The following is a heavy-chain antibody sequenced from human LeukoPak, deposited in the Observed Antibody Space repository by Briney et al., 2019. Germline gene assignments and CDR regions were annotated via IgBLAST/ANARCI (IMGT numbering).Heavy chain of an antibody. V-gene: IGHV4-38-2*01. J-gene: IGHJ4*02. Sequence: PSQTLSLTCAVSGYSISSGYYWGWIRQPPGNGLEWIGSIYHSGSTYYNPSLKSRVTISVDTSKNQFSLKLSSVTAADTAVYYCARPNYDSTFFDYWGQGTLVTVSS. D-gene: IGHD3-22*01. CDR2: IYHSGST. CDR1: GYSISSGYY. CDR3: ARPNYDSTFFDY.